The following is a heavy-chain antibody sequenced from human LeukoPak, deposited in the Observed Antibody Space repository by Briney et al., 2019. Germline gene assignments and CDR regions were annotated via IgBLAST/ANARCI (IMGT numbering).Heavy chain of an antibody. J-gene: IGHJ5*02. CDR2: ISSSGSTI. CDR1: GFTFSSYE. CDR3: ARDGSSGWYSKRGLDWFDP. Sequence: GGSLGLSCAASGFTFSSYEMNWVRQAPGKGLEWVSYISSSGSTIYYADSVKGRFTISRDNAKNSLYLQMNSLRAEDTAVYYCARDGSSGWYSKRGLDWFDPWGQGTLVTVSS. D-gene: IGHD6-19*01. V-gene: IGHV3-48*03.